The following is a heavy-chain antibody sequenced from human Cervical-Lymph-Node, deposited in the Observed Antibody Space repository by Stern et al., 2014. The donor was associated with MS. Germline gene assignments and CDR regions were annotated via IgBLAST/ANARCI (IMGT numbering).Heavy chain of an antibody. CDR2: MNPNSGNT. J-gene: IGHJ4*02. V-gene: IGHV1-8*01. CDR1: GYTFTDYD. CDR3: ARAPDCFDLSCHAVGREGLDY. Sequence: QDQLVQSGAEVKKPGASVKVSCKASGYTFTDYDINWVRQTTGQGLEWMGWMNPNSGNTGYAQKLQGRVTMTRDNSITTAYMELSSLTSEDTAVYYCARAPDCFDLSCHAVGREGLDYWGQGSLVTVSS. D-gene: IGHD2-2*01.